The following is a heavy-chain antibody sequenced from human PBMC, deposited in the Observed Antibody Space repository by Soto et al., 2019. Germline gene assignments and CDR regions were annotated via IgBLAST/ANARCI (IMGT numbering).Heavy chain of an antibody. CDR3: ARESEDLTSNFDY. J-gene: IGHJ4*02. CDR2: ISSTTNYI. Sequence: GGSLRLSCVASGFTSTGYIMNGVRQAPGKGLEWVSSISSTTNYIYYGDSMKGRFTISRDNAKNSLYLEMNSLRAEDTAVYYCARESEDLTSNFDYWGQGTLVTVSS. V-gene: IGHV3-21*06. CDR1: GFTSTGYI.